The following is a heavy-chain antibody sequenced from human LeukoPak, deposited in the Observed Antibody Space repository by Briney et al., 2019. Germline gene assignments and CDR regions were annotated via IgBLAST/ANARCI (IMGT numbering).Heavy chain of an antibody. V-gene: IGHV3-23*01. J-gene: IGHJ4*02. CDR3: ASSGGYSGYDDYFDY. Sequence: PGGSLRLSCAASGFTFSSYAMSWVRQAPGKGLEWVSAISGSGGSTYYADSVKGRFTISRDNSKNTLYLQMNSLRAEDTAVYYCASSGGYSGYDDYFDYWGQGTLVTVSS. D-gene: IGHD5-12*01. CDR1: GFTFSSYA. CDR2: ISGSGGST.